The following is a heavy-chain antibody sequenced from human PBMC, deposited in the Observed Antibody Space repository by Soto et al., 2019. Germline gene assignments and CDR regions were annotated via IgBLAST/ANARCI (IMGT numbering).Heavy chain of an antibody. CDR2: ISGDGINT. J-gene: IGHJ4*02. CDR3: ARGNLSFDFDS. CDR1: GFNFGFFG. D-gene: IGHD1-26*01. Sequence: QIQLVESGGDVVQPGTSLRLSCAASGFNFGFFGMHWVRQAPGKGLEWVAFISGDGINTQYADSVRGRFTLSRDYSRKTMYLQMDSPRDEDTALYYCARGNLSFDFDSWGLGTLVTVSS. V-gene: IGHV3-30*03.